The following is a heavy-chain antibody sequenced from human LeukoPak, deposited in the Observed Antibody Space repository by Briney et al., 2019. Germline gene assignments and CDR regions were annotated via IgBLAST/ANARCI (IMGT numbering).Heavy chain of an antibody. Sequence: PGGSLRLSCGASGFTFSSSWMSWVRQAPAKGLEWVAKIKEDGSEKYYVDSVKGRFIISRDNAKNSLYLQMNSLRADDTAVYYCARDEIWGQGTMVTVSS. CDR2: IKEDGSEK. CDR1: GFTFSSSW. CDR3: ARDEI. J-gene: IGHJ3*02. V-gene: IGHV3-7*04.